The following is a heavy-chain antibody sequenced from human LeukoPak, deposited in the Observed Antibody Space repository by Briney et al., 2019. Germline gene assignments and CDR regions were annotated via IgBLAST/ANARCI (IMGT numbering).Heavy chain of an antibody. Sequence: GGSLRLSCVASGFTFTNAWMSWVRQAPGKGLEWVSVIYAAGYTYYADSVKGRFTISRDNSKNTVNLQMNSLRAEDTAVYYCARAIEYRFDPWGQGTLVTVSS. V-gene: IGHV3-66*01. CDR2: IYAAGYT. CDR1: GFTFTNAW. D-gene: IGHD2/OR15-2a*01. CDR3: ARAIEYRFDP. J-gene: IGHJ5*02.